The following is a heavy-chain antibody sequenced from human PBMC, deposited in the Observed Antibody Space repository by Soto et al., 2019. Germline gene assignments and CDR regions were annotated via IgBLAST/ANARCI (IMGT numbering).Heavy chain of an antibody. V-gene: IGHV4-30-2*01. D-gene: IGHD2-21*02. J-gene: IGHJ6*02. Sequence: PSETLSLTCAVSGGSISSGGYSWSWIRQPPGRGLEWIGYIYHSGSTYYNPSLKSRVTISVDRSKNQFSLKLSSVTAADTAVYYCARAVVTAQYYYYYGMDVWGQGTTVTVSS. CDR3: ARAVVTAQYYYYYGMDV. CDR2: IYHSGST. CDR1: GGSISSGGYS.